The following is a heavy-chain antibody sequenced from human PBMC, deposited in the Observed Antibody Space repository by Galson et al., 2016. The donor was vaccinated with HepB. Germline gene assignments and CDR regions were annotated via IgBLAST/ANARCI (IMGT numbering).Heavy chain of an antibody. V-gene: IGHV3-21*01. D-gene: IGHD2-15*01. J-gene: IGHJ6*02. CDR3: ARCTGGRCYPNYGMDV. CDR1: GFTFSSYS. Sequence: SLRLSCAASGFTFSSYSMNWVRQAPGKGLEWVSSISSGSNSIYYADSVKGRFTISRDNAKNSLYLQMNSLRAEDTALYYCARCTGGRCYPNYGMDVWSQGTTVTVSS. CDR2: ISSGSNSI.